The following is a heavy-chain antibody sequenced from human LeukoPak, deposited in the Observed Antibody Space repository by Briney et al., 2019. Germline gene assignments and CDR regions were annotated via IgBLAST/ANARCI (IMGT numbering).Heavy chain of an antibody. CDR1: GITFSSYG. Sequence: GGSLRLSCAASGITFSSYGMHWVRQAPGKGLEWVAVIWYDGSNKYYADSVKGRFTISRDNSKNTLYLQMNSLRAADTAVYYCARGRAVVVPAALDYWGQGTLVTVSS. J-gene: IGHJ4*02. V-gene: IGHV3-33*01. D-gene: IGHD2-2*01. CDR2: IWYDGSNK. CDR3: ARGRAVVVPAALDY.